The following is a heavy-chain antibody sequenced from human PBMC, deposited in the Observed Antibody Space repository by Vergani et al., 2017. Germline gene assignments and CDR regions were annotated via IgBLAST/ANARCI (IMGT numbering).Heavy chain of an antibody. D-gene: IGHD3-22*01. CDR3: ARDSGLLIRAFDI. J-gene: IGHJ3*02. Sequence: EVQLVESGGGLVKPGGSLRLSCAASGFTFSSYSMNWVRQAPGKGLEWVSSISSSSSYIYYADSVKGRLTISRDNAKNSLYLQMNSLRAEDTAVYYCARDSGLLIRAFDIWGQGTMVTVSS. CDR1: GFTFSSYS. CDR2: ISSSSSYI. V-gene: IGHV3-21*01.